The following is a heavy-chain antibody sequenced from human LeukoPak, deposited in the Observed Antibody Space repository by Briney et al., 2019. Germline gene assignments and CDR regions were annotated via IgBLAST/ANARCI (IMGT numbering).Heavy chain of an antibody. CDR1: GFTVSSSY. CDR2: TYADGYT. Sequence: GGSLRLSCAAFGFTVSSSYMTWVRQAPGKGLEWVSITYADGYTFYADSVKGRFTISRDSSKNTLCLQMNSLRAEDTAMYYCARGLRHCDRTSCFQPFDCWGQGTLVTVSS. D-gene: IGHD2-2*01. J-gene: IGHJ4*02. V-gene: IGHV3-53*01. CDR3: ARGLRHCDRTSCFQPFDC.